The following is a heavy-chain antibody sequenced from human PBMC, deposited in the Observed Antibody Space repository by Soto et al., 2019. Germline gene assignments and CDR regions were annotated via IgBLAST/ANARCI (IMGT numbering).Heavy chain of an antibody. CDR3: ARAPSIVATMFDY. Sequence: TLSLTCTVSVGSISSGGYYWSWIRQHPGKGLEWIGYIYYSGSTYYNPSLKSRVTISVDTSKNQFSLKLSSVTAADTAVYYCARAPSIVATMFDYWGQGTQVTVSS. V-gene: IGHV4-31*03. J-gene: IGHJ4*02. D-gene: IGHD5-12*01. CDR1: VGSISSGGYY. CDR2: IYYSGST.